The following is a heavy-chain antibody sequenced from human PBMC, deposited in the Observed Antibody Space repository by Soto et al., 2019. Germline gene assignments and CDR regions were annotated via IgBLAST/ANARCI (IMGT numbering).Heavy chain of an antibody. V-gene: IGHV4-34*01. Sequence: QVQLQQWGAGLLKPSETLSLTCAVYGGSFSADYWIWIRQPPGKGREWIGEITHSGRTDYNPSLKSRVAISADASKNQFSLKLSSVTASDTAVYYWARHRSSSYGMDVWGQGTTVTVSS. J-gene: IGHJ6*02. CDR3: ARHRSSSYGMDV. CDR1: GGSFSADY. D-gene: IGHD3-16*02. CDR2: ITHSGRT.